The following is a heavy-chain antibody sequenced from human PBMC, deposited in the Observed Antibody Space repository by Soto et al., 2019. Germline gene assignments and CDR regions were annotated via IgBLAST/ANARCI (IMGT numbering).Heavy chain of an antibody. Sequence: VSVKVSCKASGYTLTGYYVRWVRQAPGQGLEWMGWINPNSGGTNYAQKFQGWVTMTRDTSISTAYMELSRLRSDDTAVYYCARDLVAWFGEFNYGMDVWGQGTTVTVS. CDR2: INPNSGGT. D-gene: IGHD3-10*01. CDR1: GYTLTGYY. CDR3: ARDLVAWFGEFNYGMDV. V-gene: IGHV1-2*04. J-gene: IGHJ6*02.